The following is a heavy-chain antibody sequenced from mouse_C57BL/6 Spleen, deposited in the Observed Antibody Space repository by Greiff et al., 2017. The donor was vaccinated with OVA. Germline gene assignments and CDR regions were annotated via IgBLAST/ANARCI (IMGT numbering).Heavy chain of an antibody. J-gene: IGHJ3*01. CDR2: IYPGSGST. Sequence: QVQLKQPGAELVKPGASVKMSCKASGYTFTSYWITWVKQRPGQGLEWIGDIYPGSGSTNYNEKFKSKATLTVDTSSSTAYMQLSSLTSEDSAVYYCAREELIYYGIPAWFAYWGQGTLVTVSA. CDR1: GYTFTSYW. V-gene: IGHV1-55*01. D-gene: IGHD2-1*01. CDR3: AREELIYYGIPAWFAY.